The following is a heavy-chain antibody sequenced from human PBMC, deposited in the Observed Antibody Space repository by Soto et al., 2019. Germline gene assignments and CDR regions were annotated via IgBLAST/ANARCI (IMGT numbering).Heavy chain of an antibody. CDR3: AKFRGPSYSYYYMDV. J-gene: IGHJ6*03. CDR1: GFTFGTYA. CDR2: ISGSGRTT. D-gene: IGHD3-16*01. Sequence: EVQLLESGGGLVQPGGSLRLSCEASGFTFGTYAMKWLRQAPGRGLECVSFISGSGRTTYYADSVKCRFTVSRDNSKNTMYLQMNSLRAEDTALYYCAKFRGPSYSYYYMDVWGKGPRSPSP. V-gene: IGHV3-23*01.